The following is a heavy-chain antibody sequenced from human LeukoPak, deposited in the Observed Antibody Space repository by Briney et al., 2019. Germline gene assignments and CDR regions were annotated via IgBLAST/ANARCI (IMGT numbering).Heavy chain of an antibody. Sequence: GGSLRLSCAASGFTFSTYWMTWVRQAPGKGLEWVANINRDGSEKYYVDSVKGRFTISRDNAKNSPYLQMVSLRAEDTAMYYCARDASGSFYDYWGQGTQVTVSS. CDR2: INRDGSEK. CDR1: GFTFSTYW. D-gene: IGHD1-26*01. CDR3: ARDASGSFYDY. V-gene: IGHV3-7*01. J-gene: IGHJ4*02.